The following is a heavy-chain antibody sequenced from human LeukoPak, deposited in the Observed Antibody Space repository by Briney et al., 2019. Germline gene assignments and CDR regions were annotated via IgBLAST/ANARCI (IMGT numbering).Heavy chain of an antibody. CDR3: GPEPPVAGTLEPYFDY. V-gene: IGHV3-23*01. D-gene: IGHD6-19*01. CDR2: ISGSGGST. J-gene: IGHJ4*02. CDR1: GFTFSSYA. Sequence: GGSLRLSCAASGFTFSSYAMSWVRQAPGKGLEWVSAISGSGGSTYYADSVKGRFTISRDNSKNALYLQMNSLRAEDTAVYYCGPEPPVAGTLEPYFDYWGQGTLVTVSS.